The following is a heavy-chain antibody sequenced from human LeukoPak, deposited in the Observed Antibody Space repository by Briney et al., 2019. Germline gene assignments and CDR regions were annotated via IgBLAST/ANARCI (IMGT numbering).Heavy chain of an antibody. J-gene: IGHJ6*04. D-gene: IGHD1-26*01. V-gene: IGHV6-1*01. Sequence: SQTLSLTCAISGDSVSSNSAAWNWIMQSPLRGLEWLGRTYYRSKWFNDYAVSVKRRITINPDTSKNQFSLQLNSVTPEDTAVYYCARDSGLISGSYRVLDVWGKGTTVTVSS. CDR3: ARDSGLISGSYRVLDV. CDR2: TYYRSKWFN. CDR1: GDSVSSNSAA.